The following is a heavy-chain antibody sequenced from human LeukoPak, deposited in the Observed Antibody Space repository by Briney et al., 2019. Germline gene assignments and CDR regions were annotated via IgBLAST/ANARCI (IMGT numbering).Heavy chain of an antibody. J-gene: IGHJ4*02. Sequence: GESLKISCKGSGYSFTSYWIGWVRQMPGKGLEWMGIIYPGDSDTRYSPSFQGQVTISADKSISTAYLQWSSLKASDTAMYYCARLGCSSTSCYKYLDYWGQGTLVTVSS. CDR3: ARLGCSSTSCYKYLDY. V-gene: IGHV5-51*01. CDR2: IYPGDSDT. CDR1: GYSFTSYW. D-gene: IGHD2-2*02.